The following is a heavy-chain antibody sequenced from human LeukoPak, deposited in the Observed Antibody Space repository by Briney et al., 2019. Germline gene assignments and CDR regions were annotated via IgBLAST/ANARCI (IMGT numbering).Heavy chain of an antibody. CDR2: IKSKTDGGTT. CDR3: TTRGYSGYELVDY. D-gene: IGHD5-12*01. J-gene: IGHJ4*02. V-gene: IGHV3-15*01. CDR1: GFTFSNAW. Sequence: RPGGSLRLSCAASGFTFSNAWMSWVRQAPGKGLEWVGRIKSKTDGGTTDYAAPVKDRFTISRDDSKNTVYLQMNSLKTEDTAVYHCTTRGYSGYELVDYWGQGTLVTVSS.